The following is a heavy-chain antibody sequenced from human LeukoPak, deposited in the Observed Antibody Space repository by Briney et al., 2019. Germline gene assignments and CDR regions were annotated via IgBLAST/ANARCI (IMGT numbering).Heavy chain of an antibody. V-gene: IGHV3-15*01. D-gene: IGHD2/OR15-2a*01. CDR1: GFTFSNAW. J-gene: IGHJ6*02. CDR2: IKTRNEGRTS. Sequence: GGSLRLSCAASGFTFSNAWMSWVRQAPGKGLEWVGRIKTRNEGRTSEYAAPVKGRFTISRDDSKNTVYLQMNSLKTEDTGVYYCTKPDLLWVGEDVWGPGTTVTVSS. CDR3: TKPDLLWVGEDV.